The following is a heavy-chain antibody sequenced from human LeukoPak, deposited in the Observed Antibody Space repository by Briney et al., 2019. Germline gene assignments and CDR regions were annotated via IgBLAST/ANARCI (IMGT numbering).Heavy chain of an antibody. CDR1: GFTFSSYA. V-gene: IGHV3-33*08. D-gene: IGHD3-22*01. CDR2: IWYDGSNK. Sequence: GGSLRLSCAASGFTFSSYAMHWVRQAPGKGLEWVAVIWYDGSNKYYADSVKGRFTISRDNSKNTLYLQMNSLRAEDTAVYYCASLFNYYDSSGPYYYGMDVWGQGTTVTVSS. CDR3: ASLFNYYDSSGPYYYGMDV. J-gene: IGHJ6*02.